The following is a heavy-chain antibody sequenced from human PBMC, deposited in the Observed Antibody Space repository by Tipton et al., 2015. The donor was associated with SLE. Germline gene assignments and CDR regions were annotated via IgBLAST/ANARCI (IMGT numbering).Heavy chain of an antibody. V-gene: IGHV4-34*01. J-gene: IGHJ6*03. CDR3: ARAPGLDRDYQYYYYMDV. CDR2: INHSGST. CDR1: GGSFSGYY. D-gene: IGHD3/OR15-3a*01. Sequence: GLVKPSETLSLTCTVYGGSFSGYYWSWIRQPPGKGLEWIGEINHSGSTNYNPSLESRLTISVDTSKDQVSLNLNSVTAADTAVYYCARAPGLDRDYQYYYYMDVWGKGTTVTVSS.